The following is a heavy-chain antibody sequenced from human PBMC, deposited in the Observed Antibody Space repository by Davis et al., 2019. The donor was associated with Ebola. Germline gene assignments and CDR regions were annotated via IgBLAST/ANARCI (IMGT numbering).Heavy chain of an antibody. CDR3: ARGGNWNAVGGYWFDP. V-gene: IGHV4-59*06. CDR1: GGSISSYY. CDR2: IYYSGST. Sequence: PSETLSLTCTVSGGSISSYYWSWIRQPPGKGLEWIGYIYYSGSTYYNPSLKSRVTIPVDTSKNQFSLKLSSVTAADTAVYYCARGGNWNAVGGYWFDPWGQGTLVTVSS. D-gene: IGHD1-1*01. J-gene: IGHJ5*02.